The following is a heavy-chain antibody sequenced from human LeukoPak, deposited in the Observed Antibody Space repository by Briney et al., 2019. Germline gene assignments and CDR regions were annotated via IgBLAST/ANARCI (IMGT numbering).Heavy chain of an antibody. CDR2: ISGSGGST. Sequence: GSLRLSRAASGFPFSNHAMSRVRQAPGKGLEWVSAISGSGGSTYYADSVKGRFTISRDNSKNTLYLQMNSLRAEDTAVYYCAKDGSSGWYYFDYWGQGTLVTVSS. V-gene: IGHV3-23*01. D-gene: IGHD6-19*01. CDR3: AKDGSSGWYYFDY. J-gene: IGHJ4*02. CDR1: GFPFSNHA.